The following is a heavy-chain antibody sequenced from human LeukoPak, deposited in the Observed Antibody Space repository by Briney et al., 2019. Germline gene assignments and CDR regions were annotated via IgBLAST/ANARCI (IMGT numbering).Heavy chain of an antibody. V-gene: IGHV1-18*01. D-gene: IGHD6-13*01. CDR2: ISVNGGYT. Sequence: ASVKLSCKASGYSFINFGISWVRQAPGQGLQWMGWISVNGGYTNFAQSHRDRVTLTTDTSTSTAYLELTDLRSDDTAVYYCAREGGIAAGWETDWGQGTLVTVSS. J-gene: IGHJ4*02. CDR1: GYSFINFG. CDR3: AREGGIAAGWETD.